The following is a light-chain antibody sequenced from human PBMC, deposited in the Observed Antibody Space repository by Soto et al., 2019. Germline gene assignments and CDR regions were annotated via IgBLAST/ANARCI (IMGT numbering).Light chain of an antibody. Sequence: QSALTQPASVSGSPGQSITISCTGTSSDIGGYNYVSWYQQYPGKAPKLIISEVSNRPSGVSNRFSGSKSGNTASLTISGLQAEDEADYYCSSYTSSSTLVFGGGTQLTVL. V-gene: IGLV2-14*01. J-gene: IGLJ2*01. CDR3: SSYTSSSTLV. CDR1: SSDIGGYNY. CDR2: EVS.